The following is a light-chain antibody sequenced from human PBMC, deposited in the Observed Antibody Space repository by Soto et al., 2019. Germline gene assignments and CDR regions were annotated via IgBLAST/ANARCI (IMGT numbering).Light chain of an antibody. CDR1: KTISRW. Sequence: DMHMTQSPSTLSASVGDSVTITCRASKTISRWLAWYQQKPGKAPNLLIYKASSLESGVPSRFSGSGSGTEFTLTISSLQPDDFAIYYCQQYNTYPLTFGGGTKVEIK. CDR3: QQYNTYPLT. V-gene: IGKV1-5*03. CDR2: KAS. J-gene: IGKJ4*01.